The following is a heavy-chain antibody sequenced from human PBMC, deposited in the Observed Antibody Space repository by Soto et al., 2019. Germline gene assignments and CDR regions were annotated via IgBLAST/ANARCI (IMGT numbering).Heavy chain of an antibody. J-gene: IGHJ6*02. CDR2: IIPIFGTA. Sequence: SVKVSCKASGGTFSSYAISWVRQAPGQGLEWMGGIIPIFGTANYAQKFQGRVTITADESTSTAYMELSSLRSEDTAVYYCARGSIFGVVIHYYYYGMDVFCQGTTVTV. D-gene: IGHD3-3*01. V-gene: IGHV1-69*13. CDR3: ARGSIFGVVIHYYYYGMDV. CDR1: GGTFSSYA.